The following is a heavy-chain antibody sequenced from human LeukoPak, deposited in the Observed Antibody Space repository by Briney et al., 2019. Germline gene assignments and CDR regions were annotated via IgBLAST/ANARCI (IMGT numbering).Heavy chain of an antibody. CDR1: GITFNIYS. V-gene: IGHV3-23*01. D-gene: IGHD3-10*01. Sequence: GGSLRLSCVASGITFNIYSMAWLRQAPGKGLEWVSAVGGSGAGTHHADSVKGRFIISRDNSKNTLYLQMNSLRAEDTAVYYCAKDLPNYGSGSSDFDYWGQGTLVTVSS. J-gene: IGHJ4*02. CDR2: VGGSGAGT. CDR3: AKDLPNYGSGSSDFDY.